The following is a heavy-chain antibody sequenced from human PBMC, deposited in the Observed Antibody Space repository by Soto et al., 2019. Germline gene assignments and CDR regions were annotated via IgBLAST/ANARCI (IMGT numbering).Heavy chain of an antibody. D-gene: IGHD5-12*01. CDR1: GGSISSGGYY. J-gene: IGHJ4*02. CDR3: ASLCGYSGYEVDY. CDR2: IYYSGST. Sequence: SETLPLTCTVSGGSISSGGYYWSWIRQHPGKGLEWIGYIYYSGSTYYNPSLKRRVTISVDTSKNQFSMKQSSVTAADTAVYHCASLCGYSGYEVDYWGQGTLVTFSS. V-gene: IGHV4-31*03.